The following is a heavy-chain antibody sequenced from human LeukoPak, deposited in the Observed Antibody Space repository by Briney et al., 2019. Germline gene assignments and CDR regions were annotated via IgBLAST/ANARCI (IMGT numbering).Heavy chain of an antibody. CDR2: ILYTGST. Sequence: SETLSLTSTVSGGSVSSADHYWSWIRQPPGRGLEWIGYILYTGSTNSNPSLKSRVTMSVDTSTNQFSLSLSSVTAADTAVYFCARVSVVTTYYFDFWGRGTLVIVSS. CDR3: ARVSVVTTYYFDF. J-gene: IGHJ4*02. CDR1: GGSVSSADHY. V-gene: IGHV4-61*08. D-gene: IGHD3-10*01.